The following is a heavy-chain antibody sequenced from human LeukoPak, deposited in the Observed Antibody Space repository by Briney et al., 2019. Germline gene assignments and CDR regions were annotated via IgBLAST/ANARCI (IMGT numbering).Heavy chain of an antibody. D-gene: IGHD3-10*01. V-gene: IGHV4-59*08. CDR3: ARSYASGRSDLDS. CDR2: IYYSGST. J-gene: IGHJ4*02. CDR1: GASIDNYY. Sequence: SSETLSLTCTVSGASIDNYYWSWIRRPPGKGLEWIGYIYYSGSTNYNPSLKSRVTISVDTSKNQFSLKLNSVTAADTAVYYCARSYASGRSDLDSWGQGTLVTVSS.